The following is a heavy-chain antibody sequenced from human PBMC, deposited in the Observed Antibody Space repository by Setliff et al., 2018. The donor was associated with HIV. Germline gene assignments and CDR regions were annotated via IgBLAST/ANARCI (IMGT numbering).Heavy chain of an antibody. CDR2: ISRSSSLV. D-gene: IGHD4-17*01. Sequence: PGGSLRLSCVGSGFTFSDYSLNWVRQAPGRGLEWVSYISRSSSLVYQADSVKGRFTISRDNAKNLLYLQMNSLRADDTAVYYCTRDGYSDYLNSYFDYWGQGTLVTVSS. CDR3: TRDGYSDYLNSYFDY. V-gene: IGHV3-21*05. J-gene: IGHJ4*02. CDR1: GFTFSDYS.